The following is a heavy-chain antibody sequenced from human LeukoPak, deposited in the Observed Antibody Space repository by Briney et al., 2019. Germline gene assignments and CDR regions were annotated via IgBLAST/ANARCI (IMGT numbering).Heavy chain of an antibody. J-gene: IGHJ4*02. V-gene: IGHV1-69*05. D-gene: IGHD6-6*01. Sequence: SVKLSCKASGGTFSIYAISWVRQAPGQGLEWMGGIIPIFGTANYAQKFQGRVTITTDESTSTAYMELSSLRSEDTAVYYCARVASLSSSGYYFDYWGQGTLVTVSS. CDR1: GGTFSIYA. CDR3: ARVASLSSSGYYFDY. CDR2: IIPIFGTA.